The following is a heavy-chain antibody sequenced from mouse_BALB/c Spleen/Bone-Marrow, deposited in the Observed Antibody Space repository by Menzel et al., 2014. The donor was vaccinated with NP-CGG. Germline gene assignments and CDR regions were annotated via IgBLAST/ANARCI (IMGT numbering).Heavy chain of an antibody. CDR1: GLSLTSYG. D-gene: IGHD5-1*01. CDR3: AKGEPYLAWFAY. J-gene: IGHJ3*01. Sequence: VQLVESGPGLVAPSQSLSITCTVSGLSLTSYGVSWVRQPPGKGLGWLGVIWADGSTSYHSTLISRLSISKDNSKSQVFLKLNSLQTDDTAAYYCAKGEPYLAWFAYWGQGTLVTVSA. CDR2: IWADGST. V-gene: IGHV2-3*01.